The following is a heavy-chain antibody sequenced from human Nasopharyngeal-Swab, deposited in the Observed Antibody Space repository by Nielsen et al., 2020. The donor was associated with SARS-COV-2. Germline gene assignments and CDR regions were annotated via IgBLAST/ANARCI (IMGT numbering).Heavy chain of an antibody. CDR3: ARASSSWYF. Sequence: WIRQPPGKGLEWVSYISSSSSTIYYADSVKGRFTISRDNAKNSLYLQMNSLRDEDTAVYYCARASSSWYFGGQGTLVTVSS. CDR2: ISSSSSTI. J-gene: IGHJ4*02. D-gene: IGHD6-13*01. V-gene: IGHV3-48*02.